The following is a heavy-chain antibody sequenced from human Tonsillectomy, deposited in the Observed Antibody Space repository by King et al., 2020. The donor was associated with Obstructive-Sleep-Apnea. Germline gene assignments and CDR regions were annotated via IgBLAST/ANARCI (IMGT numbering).Heavy chain of an antibody. CDR2: IFYSGTT. CDR1: GDSINRYY. J-gene: IGHJ4*02. V-gene: IGHV4-59*01. CDR3: AGPRFDY. Sequence: QLQESGPGLVKPSETLSLTCSVSGDSINRYYWNWVRQSPGKGLEWIGCIFYSGTTNYNPSLKSRVTISVDTSKYQFSLKRRAVTAADTAVYYCAGPRFDYWGQGTLVTVSS.